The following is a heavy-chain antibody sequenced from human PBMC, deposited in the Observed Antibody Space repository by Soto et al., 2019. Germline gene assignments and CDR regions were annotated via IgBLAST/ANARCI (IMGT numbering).Heavy chain of an antibody. V-gene: IGHV5-51*01. J-gene: IGHJ5*02. CDR1: GYIFAGYW. CDR2: IYPGDSDT. D-gene: IGHD2-2*01. CDR3: ARHGCSSYNCYGGFDP. Sequence: GESLKISCKGSGYIFAGYWITWVRQMPGKGLESMGIIYPGDSDTRYNPSFEGQVTISADKPISTAYLQWSSLKASDTAMYYCARHGCSSYNCYGGFDPWGQGTLVTVSS.